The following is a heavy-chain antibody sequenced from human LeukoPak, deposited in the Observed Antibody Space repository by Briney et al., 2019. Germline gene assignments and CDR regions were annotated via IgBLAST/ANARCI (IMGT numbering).Heavy chain of an antibody. CDR3: ARGDTVMVTAAAGTGVDLDY. CDR2: ISSSGGTK. J-gene: IGHJ4*02. V-gene: IGHV3-48*03. D-gene: IGHD6-13*01. CDR1: GFTFSSYE. Sequence: PGGSLRLSCAASGFTFSSYEMNWVRQAPGKGLEWVSQISSSGGTKYYADSVKGRFTISRDNAKNSVYLQMNTLRAEDTAVYYCARGDTVMVTAAAGTGVDLDYWGQGTLVTVSS.